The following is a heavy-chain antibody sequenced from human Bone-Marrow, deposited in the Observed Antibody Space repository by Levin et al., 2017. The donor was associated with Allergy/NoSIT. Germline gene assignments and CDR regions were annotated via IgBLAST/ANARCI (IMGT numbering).Heavy chain of an antibody. Sequence: GGSLRLSCAASGFTFSSYEMNWVRQAPGKGLEWVSYISSSGSTIYYADSVKGRFTISRDNAKNSLYLQMNSLRAEDTAVYYCARGVWCSSTSWPVDYWGQGTLVTVSS. CDR2: ISSSGSTI. V-gene: IGHV3-48*03. J-gene: IGHJ4*02. CDR3: ARGVWCSSTSWPVDY. D-gene: IGHD2-2*01. CDR1: GFTFSSYE.